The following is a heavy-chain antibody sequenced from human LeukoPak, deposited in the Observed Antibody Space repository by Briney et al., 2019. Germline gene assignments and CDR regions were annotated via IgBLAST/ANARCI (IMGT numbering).Heavy chain of an antibody. J-gene: IGHJ6*03. Sequence: GASVKVSCKASGYTFTSYYIHWVRQAPGQGLERMGIINPSGGTTNYAQKFQGRVTMTRDTSISTAYMELSRLRSDDTAVYYCARALDDSSGYWAGYYYYYYMDVWGKGTTVTISS. CDR3: ARALDDSSGYWAGYYYYYYMDV. CDR2: INPSGGTT. D-gene: IGHD3-22*01. V-gene: IGHV1-2*02. CDR1: GYTFTSYY.